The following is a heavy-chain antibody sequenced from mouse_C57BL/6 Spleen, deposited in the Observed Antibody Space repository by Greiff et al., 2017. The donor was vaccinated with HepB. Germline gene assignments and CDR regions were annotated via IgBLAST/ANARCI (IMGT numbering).Heavy chain of an antibody. Sequence: EVQVVESGPGLVKPSQSLSLTCSVTGYSITSGYYWNWIRQFPGNKLEWMGYISYDGSNNYNPSLKNRISITRDTSKNQFFLKLNSVTTEDTATYYCAREVPGLRGYFDYWGQGTTLTVSS. CDR2: ISYDGSN. CDR3: AREVPGLRGYFDY. J-gene: IGHJ2*01. D-gene: IGHD2-4*01. V-gene: IGHV3-6*01. CDR1: GYSITSGYY.